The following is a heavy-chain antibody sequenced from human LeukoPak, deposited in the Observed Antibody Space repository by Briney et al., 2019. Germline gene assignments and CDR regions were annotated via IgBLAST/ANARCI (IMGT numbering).Heavy chain of an antibody. CDR2: ISHGGST. CDR3: ARQADVPSSIGYFDF. Sequence: SETLSLTCAVSDYSISNAYYGAWIRQPPGKGLEWIGSISHGGSTHYNASLKSRVTISLEASKNQFSLRLSSVTAADTAVYYCARQADVPSSIGYFDFWGQGAPVTVSS. CDR1: DYSISNAYY. D-gene: IGHD2/OR15-2a*01. V-gene: IGHV4-38-2*01. J-gene: IGHJ4*02.